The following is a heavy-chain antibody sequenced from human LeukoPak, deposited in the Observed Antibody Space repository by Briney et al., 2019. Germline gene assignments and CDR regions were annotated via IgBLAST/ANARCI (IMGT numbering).Heavy chain of an antibody. V-gene: IGHV3-23*01. CDR1: GFTFGDVV. D-gene: IGHD1-14*01. CDR3: ARGGLYKFDY. Sequence: AGGSLRLSCVASGFTFGDVVMSWVRQAPGKGLEWVSAISYNGASTDYADSVKGRFAISRDNSKNTLYLQINSLGADDTAVYYCARGGLYKFDYWGQGTLVTVSS. J-gene: IGHJ4*02. CDR2: ISYNGAST.